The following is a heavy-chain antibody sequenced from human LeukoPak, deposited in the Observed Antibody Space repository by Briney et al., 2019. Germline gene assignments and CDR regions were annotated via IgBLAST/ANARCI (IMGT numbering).Heavy chain of an antibody. Sequence: ASVKVSCTASGGTFSSYAISWVRQAPGQGLEWMGGIIPIFGTANYAQKFQGRVTITADESTSTAYMELSSLRSEDTAVYYCARVRDSGSYDEGLDYWGQGTLVTVFS. V-gene: IGHV1-69*01. CDR2: IIPIFGTA. CDR1: GGTFSSYA. CDR3: ARVRDSGSYDEGLDY. D-gene: IGHD1-26*01. J-gene: IGHJ4*02.